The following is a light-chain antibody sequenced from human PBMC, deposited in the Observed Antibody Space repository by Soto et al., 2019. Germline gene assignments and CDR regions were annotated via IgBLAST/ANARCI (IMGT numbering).Light chain of an antibody. V-gene: IGLV1-44*01. CDR2: SYNN. CDR1: SSNIGSNT. CDR3: EAWNDRFNGPV. J-gene: IGLJ3*02. Sequence: QSVLTQPPSVSGTPGQRVTISGSGSSSNIGSNTVNWYQKLPGRAPKLLVYSYNNNPPSGNTARFFAFKSVTSASLAIPGLQSEDESDYYCEAWNDRFNGPVFGGRTKLTVL.